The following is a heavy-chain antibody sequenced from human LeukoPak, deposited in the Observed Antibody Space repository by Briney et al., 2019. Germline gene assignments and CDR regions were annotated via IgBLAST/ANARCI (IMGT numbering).Heavy chain of an antibody. D-gene: IGHD6-13*01. V-gene: IGHV3-66*01. CDR1: GFTVSSNY. Sequence: GGSLRLSCAASGFTVSSNYMSWVRQAPGKGLEWVSVIYSGGSTYYADSVKGRFTISRDNSKNTLYPQMNSLRAEDTAVYYCASPGRPYSSSWYSGLDYWGQGTLVTVSS. CDR2: IYSGGST. J-gene: IGHJ4*02. CDR3: ASPGRPYSSSWYSGLDY.